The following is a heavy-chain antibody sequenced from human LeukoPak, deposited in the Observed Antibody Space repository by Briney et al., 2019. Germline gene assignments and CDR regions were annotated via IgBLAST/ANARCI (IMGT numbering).Heavy chain of an antibody. CDR1: GSTFSSYA. Sequence: GGSLRLSCAASGSTFSSYAMSWVRQAPGKGLEWVSSISGSGGSTYYADSVKGRFTISRDTSKSTLYLQMNSLRAEDKAVYYCAKIWARGYFDYWGQGTLVTVSS. CDR3: AKIWARGYFDY. V-gene: IGHV3-23*01. D-gene: IGHD5-12*01. J-gene: IGHJ4*02. CDR2: ISGSGGST.